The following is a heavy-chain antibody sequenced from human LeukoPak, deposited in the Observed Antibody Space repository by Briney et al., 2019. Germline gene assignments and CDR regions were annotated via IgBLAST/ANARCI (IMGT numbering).Heavy chain of an antibody. V-gene: IGHV4-4*08. J-gene: IGHJ4*02. CDR2: MYNSGST. CDR1: GGSISSYY. D-gene: IGHD5-18*01. CDR3: ARDISYSYYDY. Sequence: SETLSLTCTVFGGSISSYYWSWIRQPPGKGLEWIGYMYNSGSTNYNPSLKSRVTISVDTSKNQFSLKLSSVTAADTAVYYCARDISYSYYDYWGQGTLVTVSS.